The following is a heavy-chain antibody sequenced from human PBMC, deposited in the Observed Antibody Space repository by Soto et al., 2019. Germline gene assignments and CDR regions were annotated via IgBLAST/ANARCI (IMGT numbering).Heavy chain of an antibody. CDR1: GYAFTSYS. D-gene: IGHD3-10*01. CDR2: ISAYNGNS. Sequence: QVQLVQSGAEVKKAGASVKVSCKASGYAFTSYSISWVRQAPGQGLEWMGWISAYNGNSNYAQILQGRVTMTTDTSTSTAYMELRSLRSDDTAVYYCQTGRDAFDIWGQGTTVIVSS. J-gene: IGHJ3*02. CDR3: QTGRDAFDI. V-gene: IGHV1-18*01.